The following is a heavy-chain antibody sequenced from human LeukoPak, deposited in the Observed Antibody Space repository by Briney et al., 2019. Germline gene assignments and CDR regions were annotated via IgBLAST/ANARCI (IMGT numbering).Heavy chain of an antibody. CDR1: GFTFSSYG. CDR2: IWYDGSNK. V-gene: IGHV3-33*01. D-gene: IGHD2-21*02. J-gene: IGHJ6*02. CDR3: ARDPGCGGDFPPPYYYGMDV. Sequence: GGSLRLSCAASGFTFSSYGMHCGREAPGKGLEWVAVIWYDGSNKYYADSVKGRFTISRDNSKNTLYLQMNSLRAEDTAVYYCARDPGCGGDFPPPYYYGMDVWGQGTTVTVSS.